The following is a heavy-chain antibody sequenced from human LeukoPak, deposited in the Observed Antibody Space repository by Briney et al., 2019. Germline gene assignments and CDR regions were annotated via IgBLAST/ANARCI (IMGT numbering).Heavy chain of an antibody. J-gene: IGHJ4*02. Sequence: GGSLRLSCAASGFTFSNAWMSWVRQAPGKGLEWVGRIKSKTDGGTTDYAAPVKGRFTISRDDSKNKLYLQMNSLKTEDTAVYYCTTTSTMWSLDYWGQGTLVTVSS. CDR3: TTTSTMWSLDY. D-gene: IGHD3-10*02. V-gene: IGHV3-15*01. CDR1: GFTFSNAW. CDR2: IKSKTDGGTT.